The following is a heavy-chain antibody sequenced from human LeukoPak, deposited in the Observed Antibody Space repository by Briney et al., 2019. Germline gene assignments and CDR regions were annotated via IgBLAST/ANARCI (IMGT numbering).Heavy chain of an antibody. Sequence: SETLSLTCTVSGGSVSNGNYYWSWLRQPPGKALEWIGYIYYSGSTYYNPSLEGRVTISVDTPKNQFSVKLSSVTTADTAVYYCARSQSYYGSGDYWSQGTLVTVSS. V-gene: IGHV4-61*01. CDR1: GGSVSNGNYY. J-gene: IGHJ4*02. CDR3: ARSQSYYGSGDY. CDR2: IYYSGST. D-gene: IGHD3-10*01.